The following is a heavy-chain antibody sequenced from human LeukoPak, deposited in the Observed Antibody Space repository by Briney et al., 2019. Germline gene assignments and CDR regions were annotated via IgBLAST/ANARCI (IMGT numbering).Heavy chain of an antibody. CDR1: GFTFSSYS. CDR3: ARAGIAAAGGFDY. D-gene: IGHD6-13*01. Sequence: GGSLRLSCAASGFTFSSYSMNWVRQAPGKGLEWVSSISSSSSYIYYADSVKGRFTISTDNAKNSLYLQMNSLRAEDTAVYYCARAGIAAAGGFDYWGQGTLVTVSS. CDR2: ISSSSSYI. J-gene: IGHJ4*02. V-gene: IGHV3-21*01.